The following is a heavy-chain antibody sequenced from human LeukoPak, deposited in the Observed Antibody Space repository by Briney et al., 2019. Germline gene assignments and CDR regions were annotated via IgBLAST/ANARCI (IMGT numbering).Heavy chain of an antibody. V-gene: IGHV3-30*18. CDR1: GFIFSSYG. D-gene: IGHD2/OR15-2a*01. J-gene: IGHJ6*02. CDR3: AKPGGGYSSTSDYYFGMDV. Sequence: GGSLRLSCAASGFIFSSYGMHWVRQAPGKGLEWVAVISYDGSNKYYADSVEGRFTISRDNSKNALYLQMNSLRAEDTAVYYCAKPGGGYSSTSDYYFGMDVWGQGTTVTVSS. CDR2: ISYDGSNK.